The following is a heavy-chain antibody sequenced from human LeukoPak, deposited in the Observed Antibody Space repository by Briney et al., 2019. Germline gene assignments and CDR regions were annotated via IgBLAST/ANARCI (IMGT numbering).Heavy chain of an antibody. V-gene: IGHV3-23*01. J-gene: IGHJ5*02. D-gene: IGHD1-26*01. CDR2: ISGGST. Sequence: GGSLRLSCAASGFTFSSYAMSWVRQAPGKGLEWVSAISGGSTYYADSVKGRFTISRDNSKNTLYLQMNSLRAEDTAVYYCAKASFYNWFDPWGQGTLVTVSS. CDR1: GFTFSSYA. CDR3: AKASFYNWFDP.